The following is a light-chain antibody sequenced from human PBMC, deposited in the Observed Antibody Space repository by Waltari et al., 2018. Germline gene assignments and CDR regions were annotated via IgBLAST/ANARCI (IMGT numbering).Light chain of an antibody. V-gene: IGLV3-1*01. J-gene: IGLJ1*01. CDR3: QAWDSSTAV. CDR2: QDS. Sequence: SYELTQPPSVSVSPGQTASITCSGDKLGDKYACCYQQKPGQSPVLVIYQDSKRPSGIPERFSGSNSGNTDTLTISGTQAMDEADYYCQAWDSSTAVFGTGTKVTVL. CDR1: KLGDKY.